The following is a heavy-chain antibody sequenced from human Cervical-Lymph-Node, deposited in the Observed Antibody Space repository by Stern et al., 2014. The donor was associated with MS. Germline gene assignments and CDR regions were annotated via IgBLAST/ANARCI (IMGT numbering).Heavy chain of an antibody. CDR3: ARGRYLEWVAHFDY. D-gene: IGHD3-3*01. Sequence: QVQLVQSGAEVKKPGASVKVSCKASGYTFTSHDINWVRQAIGQGLEWMGWMNPNSGNTGYAQKFQGRLTMTRNTSTTTAYMELSSLRSEDTAVYYCARGRYLEWVAHFDYWGHGSLVTVSS. J-gene: IGHJ4*01. CDR2: MNPNSGNT. CDR1: GYTFTSHD. V-gene: IGHV1-8*01.